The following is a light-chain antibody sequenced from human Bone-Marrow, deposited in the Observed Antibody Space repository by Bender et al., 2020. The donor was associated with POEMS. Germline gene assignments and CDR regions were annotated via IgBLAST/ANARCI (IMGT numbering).Light chain of an antibody. CDR2: DVT. V-gene: IGLV2-14*03. CDR3: TSYTASSTLDVV. J-gene: IGLJ2*01. Sequence: QPALTQPASVSGSPGQSITIACNGVTSDPGNYNLVSWYQQRPGKAPKLIIYDVTDRPSGVSNRFSGSKSGNTASLTISGLQGEDEADYYCTSYTASSTLDVVFGGGTKVTVL. CDR1: TSDPGNYNL.